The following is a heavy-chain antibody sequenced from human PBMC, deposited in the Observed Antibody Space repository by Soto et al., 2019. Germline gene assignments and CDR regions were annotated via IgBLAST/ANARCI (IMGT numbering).Heavy chain of an antibody. Sequence: GSLRLSCAASGFKFRNYAIHWVRQAPGKGLEWLAVIWFDGSKKYYAGSVKGRFTISRDNSKNTVYLDMNSLTADDSGVFYCARAHTMMILDRFDPWGHGTLVTVSS. D-gene: IGHD3-22*01. V-gene: IGHV3-33*01. CDR1: GFKFRNYA. CDR2: IWFDGSKK. J-gene: IGHJ5*02. CDR3: ARAHTMMILDRFDP.